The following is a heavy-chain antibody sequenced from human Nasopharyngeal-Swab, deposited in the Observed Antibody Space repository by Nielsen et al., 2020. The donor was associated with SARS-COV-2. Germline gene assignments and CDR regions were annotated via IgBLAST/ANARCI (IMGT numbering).Heavy chain of an antibody. Sequence: WIRQPPGKGLEWVSYISSSSSTIYYADSVKGRFTISRDNAKNSLYLQMNSLRDEDTAVYYCARDCWDWSSSQGFDYWGQGTLVTVSS. D-gene: IGHD6-13*01. CDR3: ARDCWDWSSSQGFDY. V-gene: IGHV3-48*02. CDR2: ISSSSSTI. J-gene: IGHJ4*02.